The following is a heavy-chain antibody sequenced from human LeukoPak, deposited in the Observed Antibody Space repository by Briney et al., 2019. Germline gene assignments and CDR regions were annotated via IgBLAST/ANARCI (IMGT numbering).Heavy chain of an antibody. J-gene: IGHJ4*02. Sequence: GGALRLSCAASGFTFRNAWMSWVRQAPGKGLEWVGRIKSKTDGGTTDYAAPVKGRFTISRDDSKNTLYLQMNSLKTEDTAVYYCTTDAAFIAAAGTGPYWGQGTLFTVSS. D-gene: IGHD6-13*01. CDR2: IKSKTDGGTT. CDR1: GFTFRNAW. CDR3: TTDAAFIAAAGTGPY. V-gene: IGHV3-15*01.